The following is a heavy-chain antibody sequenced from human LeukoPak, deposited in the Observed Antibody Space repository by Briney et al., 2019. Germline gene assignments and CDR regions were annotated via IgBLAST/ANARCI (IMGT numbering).Heavy chain of an antibody. V-gene: IGHV1-46*01. Sequence: GASVKVSCKASGYTFTNYYMHWVRQAPGQGLEWMGIINPSGGSTSYAQKFQGRVTMTRDTSTSTVYMELSSLRSEDTAVYYCARDQGLTGYFDYWGQGTLVTVSS. D-gene: IGHD3-9*01. CDR1: GYTFTNYY. CDR3: ARDQGLTGYFDY. CDR2: INPSGGST. J-gene: IGHJ4*02.